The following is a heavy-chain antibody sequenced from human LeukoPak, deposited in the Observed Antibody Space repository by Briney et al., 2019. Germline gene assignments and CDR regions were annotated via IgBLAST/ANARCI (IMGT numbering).Heavy chain of an antibody. D-gene: IGHD2-15*01. CDR1: GYTFTSYA. V-gene: IGHV1-18*04. J-gene: IGHJ4*02. CDR2: ISAYNGNT. CDR3: ARASYCSDGSCYSDY. Sequence: ASVKVSCKASGYTFTSYAISWVRQAPGQGLEWMGWISAYNGNTVSAQKVKGRVTMATDTSTSTAYMELRSLKSDDTAVYYCARASYCSDGSCYSDYWGQGTLVTVSS.